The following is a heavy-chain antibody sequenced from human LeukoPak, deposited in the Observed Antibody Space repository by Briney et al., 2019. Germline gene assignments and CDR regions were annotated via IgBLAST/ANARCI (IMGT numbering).Heavy chain of an antibody. CDR3: AGSIFGVVGAFDI. CDR2: FDPEDGET. D-gene: IGHD3-3*01. Sequence: GASVKVSCKVSGYTLTELSMHWVPQAPGKGREWMGGFDPEDGETIYEQKFQCRVTMTEDTSTDTAYMELSSLRSEDTAVYYCAGSIFGVVGAFDIWGQGTMVTVSS. CDR1: GYTLTELS. J-gene: IGHJ3*02. V-gene: IGHV1-24*01.